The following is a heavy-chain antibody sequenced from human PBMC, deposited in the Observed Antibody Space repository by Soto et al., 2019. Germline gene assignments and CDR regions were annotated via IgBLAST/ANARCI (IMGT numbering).Heavy chain of an antibody. CDR3: ARGLRITMVRGGGDYYYGMDV. V-gene: IGHV3-30*03. J-gene: IGHJ6*02. Sequence: PGGSLRLSCAASGFTFSSYGMHWVRQAPGKGLEWVAVISYDGSNKYYADSVKGRFTISRDNSKNTLYLQMNSLRAEDTAVYYCARGLRITMVRGGGDYYYGMDVWGQGTTVTVSS. CDR1: GFTFSSYG. D-gene: IGHD3-10*01. CDR2: ISYDGSNK.